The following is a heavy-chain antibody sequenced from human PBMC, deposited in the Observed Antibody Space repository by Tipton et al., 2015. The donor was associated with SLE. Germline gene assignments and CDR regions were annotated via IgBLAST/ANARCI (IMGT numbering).Heavy chain of an antibody. J-gene: IGHJ4*02. CDR3: ARGQDDSSDY. CDR2: INHSGST. Sequence: TLSLTCAVSGGSISSGGYSWSWIRQPPGKGLEWIGEINHSGSTNYNPSLKSRVTISVDTSKNQFSLKLSSVTAADTAVYYCARGQDDSSDYWGQGTLVTVSS. D-gene: IGHD3-22*01. V-gene: IGHV4-30-2*01. CDR1: GGSISSGGYS.